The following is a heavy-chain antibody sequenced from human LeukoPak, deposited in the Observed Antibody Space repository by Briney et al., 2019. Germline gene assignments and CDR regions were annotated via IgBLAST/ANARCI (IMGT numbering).Heavy chain of an antibody. Sequence: SETLALTCTVSGGTISSYYWSWIRQPAGKGLEWIGRIYSSGSTDYNSSLKSRVTMSVDTSKNQLSLKLSSVTAADTAVYYCARGAYGSGSTNWFDPWGQGTLVTVSS. CDR3: ARGAYGSGSTNWFDP. D-gene: IGHD3-10*01. CDR1: GGTISSYY. V-gene: IGHV4-4*07. CDR2: IYSSGST. J-gene: IGHJ5*02.